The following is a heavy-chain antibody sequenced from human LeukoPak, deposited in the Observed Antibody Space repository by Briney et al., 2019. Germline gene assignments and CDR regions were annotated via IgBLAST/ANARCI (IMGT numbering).Heavy chain of an antibody. Sequence: SVKVSCKASGCTFSSYVISWVRQAPGQGLEWMGGIIPIFGTANYAQKFQGRVTITADKSTSTAYMELSSLRSEHTAVFYCARGRYCSSTSCYAGNWFDPWGQGTLVTVSS. CDR2: IIPIFGTA. D-gene: IGHD2-2*01. CDR3: ARGRYCSSTSCYAGNWFDP. J-gene: IGHJ5*02. CDR1: GCTFSSYV. V-gene: IGHV1-69*06.